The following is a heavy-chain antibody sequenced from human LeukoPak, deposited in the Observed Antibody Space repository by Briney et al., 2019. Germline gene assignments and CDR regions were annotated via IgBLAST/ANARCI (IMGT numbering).Heavy chain of an antibody. CDR2: ISGSAGST. CDR3: AKGQSSGWFDY. D-gene: IGHD6-19*01. Sequence: GGSLRLSCAASGFTVSSYGMSWVRQAPGKGLEWVSTISGSAGSTYYAESVKGRFSIYRDNSKNTLYLQMTSLRAEDTAVYSCAKGQSSGWFDYWGQGTLVTVSS. J-gene: IGHJ4*02. CDR1: GFTVSSYG. V-gene: IGHV3-23*01.